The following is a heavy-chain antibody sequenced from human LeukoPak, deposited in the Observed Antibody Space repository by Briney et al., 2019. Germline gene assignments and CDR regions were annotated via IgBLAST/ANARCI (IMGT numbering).Heavy chain of an antibody. J-gene: IGHJ4*02. CDR1: GFTFSSYW. V-gene: IGHV3-74*03. Sequence: GGSLRLSCAASGFTFSSYWMYWVRQAPGKGLVWVSRINSDGSSTTYADSVKGRFTISRDNAKNTLYLQMNSLRAEDTAVYYCVSLGFPEDYWGQGTLVTVSS. CDR3: VSLGFPEDY. CDR2: INSDGSST. D-gene: IGHD7-27*01.